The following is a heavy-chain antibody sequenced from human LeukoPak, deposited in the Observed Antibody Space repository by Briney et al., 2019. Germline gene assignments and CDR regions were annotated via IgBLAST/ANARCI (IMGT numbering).Heavy chain of an antibody. CDR3: AKDTYYYGSGSYPPNYYCYGMDV. V-gene: IGHV3-9*01. CDR2: ISWNSGSI. CDR1: GFTFDDYA. D-gene: IGHD3-10*01. J-gene: IGHJ6*02. Sequence: GGSLRLSCAASGFTFDDYAMHWVRQAPGKGLEWVSGISWNSGSIGYADSVKGRFTISRDKAKNSLYLQMNSLRAEDTALYYCAKDTYYYGSGSYPPNYYCYGMDVWGQGTTVTVSS.